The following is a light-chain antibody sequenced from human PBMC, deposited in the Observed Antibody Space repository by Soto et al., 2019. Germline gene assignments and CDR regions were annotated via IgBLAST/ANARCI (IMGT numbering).Light chain of an antibody. V-gene: IGKV3-20*01. J-gene: IGKJ5*01. Sequence: EIVLTQSPGTLALSPGERATLSCRASQSVSSSYLAWYQQKPGQAPRLLIHGASSRATGIPDRISGSGSGTDFTLTISRLEPEDFAVYYCQQYGSSPITFGQGTRLEIK. CDR3: QQYGSSPIT. CDR2: GAS. CDR1: QSVSSSY.